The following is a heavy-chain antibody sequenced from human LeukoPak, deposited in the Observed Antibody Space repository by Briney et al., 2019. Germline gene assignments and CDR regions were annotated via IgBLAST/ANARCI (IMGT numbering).Heavy chain of an antibody. CDR1: GYSFTTYW. Sequence: GESLKISCKGSGYSFTTYWIGWVRQMPGKGLEWMGIIFPGDSDTIYSPSFQSQVTISADKSISTAYLQSSSLKASDTAMYYCASSVSQTKFDYWGQGTLVTASS. V-gene: IGHV5-51*01. CDR3: ASSVSQTKFDY. CDR2: IFPGDSDT. J-gene: IGHJ4*02. D-gene: IGHD1/OR15-1a*01.